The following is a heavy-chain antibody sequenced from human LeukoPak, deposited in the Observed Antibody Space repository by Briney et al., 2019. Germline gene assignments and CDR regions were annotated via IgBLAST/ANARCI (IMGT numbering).Heavy chain of an antibody. Sequence: ASVKVSCKASGYTFTSYAMHWVRQAPGQRLEWMGWISAYNGNTNYAQKLQGRVTMTTDTSTSTAYMELRSLRSDDTAVYYCARGPVVVVAAHYDYWGQGTLVTVSS. D-gene: IGHD2-15*01. CDR2: ISAYNGNT. V-gene: IGHV1-18*01. CDR1: GYTFTSYA. CDR3: ARGPVVVVAAHYDY. J-gene: IGHJ4*02.